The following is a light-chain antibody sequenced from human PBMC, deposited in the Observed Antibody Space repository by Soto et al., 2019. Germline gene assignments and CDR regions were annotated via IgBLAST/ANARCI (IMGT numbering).Light chain of an antibody. Sequence: VLTQSPAALSLSPGETATLSCRASQSVRGHLAWYQHEPGQAPRRLIYDAYTRATGIPARFSGSGSGTDFTLTISSLQSEDFAVYYCQQYNSWPPITFGQGTRLEIK. CDR3: QQYNSWPPIT. CDR2: DAY. CDR1: QSVRGH. J-gene: IGKJ5*01. V-gene: IGKV3-15*01.